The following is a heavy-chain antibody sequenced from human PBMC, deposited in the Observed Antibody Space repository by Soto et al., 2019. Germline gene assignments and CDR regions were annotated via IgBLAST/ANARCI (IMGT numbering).Heavy chain of an antibody. Sequence: QVHLQESGPGLVKPSGTLSLTCAVSSVSVSSGYWWSWVRQPPGKGLEWIGEIYATGSTNYNPSLQSRVTMSIDKSENQFSLNLNSVTAADTAVYYCVASPGWWYLGHWGQGTLVTVSS. D-gene: IGHD2-15*01. V-gene: IGHV4-4*02. J-gene: IGHJ4*02. CDR1: SVSVSSGYW. CDR2: IYATGST. CDR3: VASPGWWYLGH.